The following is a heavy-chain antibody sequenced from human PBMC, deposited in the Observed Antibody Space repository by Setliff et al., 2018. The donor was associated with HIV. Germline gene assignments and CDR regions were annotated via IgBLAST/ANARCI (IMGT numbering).Heavy chain of an antibody. J-gene: IGHJ4*02. CDR1: GYSLSSASY. D-gene: IGHD3-10*01. V-gene: IGHV4-38-2*02. CDR2: IYNRGST. CDR3: ARELLRSWDGSENSYKPYYFDY. Sequence: SSETLSLTCSVSGYSLSSASYWGWIRRPPGKGLEWIGSIYNRGSTYYNPSLKSRVTISVDTSKNQFSLKLSSVTAADTAVYYCARELLRSWDGSENSYKPYYFDYWGQGTLVTVSS.